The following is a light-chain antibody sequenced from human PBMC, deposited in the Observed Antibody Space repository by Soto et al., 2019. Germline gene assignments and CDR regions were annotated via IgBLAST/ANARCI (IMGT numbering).Light chain of an antibody. V-gene: IGKV1-17*01. CDR1: QGIRHD. CDR3: LQNNSYPVT. Sequence: DIQMTQSPSSLSASVGDRVTITCRASQGIRHDLAWYQQKPGKAPKRLIYTASSLQSGVPPRFRGSGSETEFTLTISSLQPEDFATHYCLQNNSYPVTFGQGTKVDIK. CDR2: TAS. J-gene: IGKJ1*01.